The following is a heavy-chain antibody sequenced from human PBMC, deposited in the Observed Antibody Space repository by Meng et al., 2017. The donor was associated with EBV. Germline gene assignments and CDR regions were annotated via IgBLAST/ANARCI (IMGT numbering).Heavy chain of an antibody. CDR1: GGTFSSYA. CDR2: IIPILGIA. Sequence: QVQLVACGAEVKKPGSSVKVSCKAAGGTFSSYAISWVRQAPGQGLEWMGGIIPILGIANYAQKFQGRVTITADKSTSTAYMELSSLRSEDTAVYYCARERPGGMATTPYFDYWGQGTLVTVSS. V-gene: IGHV1-69*10. D-gene: IGHD5-24*01. J-gene: IGHJ4*02. CDR3: ARERPGGMATTPYFDY.